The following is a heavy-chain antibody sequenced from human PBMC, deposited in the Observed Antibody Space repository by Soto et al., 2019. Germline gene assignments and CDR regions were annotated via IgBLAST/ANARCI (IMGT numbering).Heavy chain of an antibody. CDR1: GFSFSDYW. Sequence: EVQLVESGGGLVQPGGSLRVSCAAAGFSFSDYWMTWVRQVPGKGLEWVANIQQDGSEKYYADSVKGRFTISRDNAKSSLYVQLNSLRAEDTAVYYCARSRAGRTAASYYDYMDVWGKGTTVTVSS. V-gene: IGHV3-7*01. J-gene: IGHJ6*03. CDR3: ARSRAGRTAASYYDYMDV. D-gene: IGHD2-2*01. CDR2: IQQDGSEK.